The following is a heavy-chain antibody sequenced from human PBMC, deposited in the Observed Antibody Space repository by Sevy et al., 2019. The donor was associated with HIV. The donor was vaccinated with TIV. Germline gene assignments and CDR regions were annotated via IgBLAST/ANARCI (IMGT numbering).Heavy chain of an antibody. D-gene: IGHD2-2*01. Sequence: TLSLTCTVSGGSISSSSYYWGWIRQPPGKGLEWIGSIYYSGSTYYNPSLKSRVTISVDTSKNQFSLMLSSVTAADTAVYYCARQGRVPAAYRIFGFDYWGQGTLVTVSS. V-gene: IGHV4-39*01. CDR3: ARQGRVPAAYRIFGFDY. CDR2: IYYSGST. J-gene: IGHJ4*02. CDR1: GGSISSSSYY.